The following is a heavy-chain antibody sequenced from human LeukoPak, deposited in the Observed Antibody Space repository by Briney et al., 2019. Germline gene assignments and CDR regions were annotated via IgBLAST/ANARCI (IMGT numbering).Heavy chain of an antibody. CDR1: GYSITTGYY. D-gene: IGHD3-3*01. Sequence: SETLPLTCTVSGYSITTGYYWGWIRQPPGKGLEWIGTIHYSGSTSYNPSLKSRVTISVDKSKNQFSLKLSSVTAADTAVYYCARGYYDFWSGAPWIDAFDIWGQGTMVTVSS. CDR2: IHYSGST. CDR3: ARGYYDFWSGAPWIDAFDI. V-gene: IGHV4-38-2*02. J-gene: IGHJ3*02.